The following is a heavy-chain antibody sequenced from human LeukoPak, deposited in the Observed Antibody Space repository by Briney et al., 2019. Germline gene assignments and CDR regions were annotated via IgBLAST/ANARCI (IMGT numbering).Heavy chain of an antibody. CDR1: GGSFSSGSYY. V-gene: IGHV4-39*01. Sequence: FETLPLTCTVSGGSFSSGSYYWGWIRQPPGKGLEWIGSIYYSGTTYSYPSLKRRVTISVDTSENQFSLKLSSVTAADTAVYYCARHREAYTNSWFHYWGQGTLVSVSS. J-gene: IGHJ5*01. CDR2: IYYSGTT. D-gene: IGHD2-2*02. CDR3: ARHREAYTNSWFHY.